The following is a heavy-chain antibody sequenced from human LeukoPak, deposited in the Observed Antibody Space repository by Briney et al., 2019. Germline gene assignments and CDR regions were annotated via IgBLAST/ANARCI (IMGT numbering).Heavy chain of an antibody. J-gene: IGHJ4*02. Sequence: SETLSLTCAVSGGSISCGDFPWSWIRQPPGKGLEWIGYIFHTGHTSYNPSLKSRVTISVDMSKNQLSLRLTSVTAADTAVYYCARGFYGAGSHFDYWGQGTLVTVSS. D-gene: IGHD3-10*01. CDR1: GGSISCGDFP. V-gene: IGHV4-30-2*01. CDR2: IFHTGHT. CDR3: ARGFYGAGSHFDY.